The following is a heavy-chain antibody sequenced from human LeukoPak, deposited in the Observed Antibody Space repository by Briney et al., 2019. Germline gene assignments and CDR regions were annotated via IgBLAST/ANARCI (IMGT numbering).Heavy chain of an antibody. J-gene: IGHJ4*02. CDR1: GGSLSSYY. CDR3: ARHGGAPTTAILYFDY. V-gene: IGHV4-59*08. D-gene: IGHD5-18*01. Sequence: PSETLSLTCTVSGGSLSSYYWSWLRQPPGKGLEWIGYIYYSGSTNYNPSLKSRVTISVDTSKNQFSLKLSSVTAADTAVYYCARHGGAPTTAILYFDYWGQGTLVTVSS. CDR2: IYYSGST.